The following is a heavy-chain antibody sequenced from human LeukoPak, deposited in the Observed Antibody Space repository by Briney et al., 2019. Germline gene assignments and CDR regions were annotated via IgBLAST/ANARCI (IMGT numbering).Heavy chain of an antibody. CDR3: GRGGAGPTRGIWF. J-gene: IGHJ4*02. CDR1: GYTFSSYA. V-gene: IGHV7-4-1*02. CDR2: INTNTGNP. Sequence: ASVKVSCKASGYTFSSYAMNWVRQAPGQGLEWLGWINTNTGNPTYAQGFTGRFVFSLDTSVSTAYLQISSLKAEDTAVYYCGRGGAGPTRGIWFWGQGTLVTVSS. D-gene: IGHD3-10*01.